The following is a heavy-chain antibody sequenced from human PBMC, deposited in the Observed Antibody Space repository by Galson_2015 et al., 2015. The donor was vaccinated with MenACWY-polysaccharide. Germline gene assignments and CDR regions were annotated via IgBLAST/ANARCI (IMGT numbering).Heavy chain of an antibody. J-gene: IGHJ3*02. CDR3: VRDMMPGSNDAFDI. D-gene: IGHD3-16*01. Sequence: SLRLPCAGSGFRFRTYSMNWVRQAPGEGLEWVSYIRTEGDTTHYADSVKGRFTVSRDNAKDSMYLQMNSLRDEDTAIYYCVRDMMPGSNDAFDIWGQGTMVTVSS. CDR2: IRTEGDTT. CDR1: GFRFRTYS. V-gene: IGHV3-48*02.